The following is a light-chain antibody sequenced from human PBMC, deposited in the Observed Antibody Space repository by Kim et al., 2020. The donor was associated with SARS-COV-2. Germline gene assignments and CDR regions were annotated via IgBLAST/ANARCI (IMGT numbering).Light chain of an antibody. CDR3: HQYGRSPWT. J-gene: IGKJ1*01. CDR1: QSISSSY. Sequence: EIVLTQSPGTLSLSPGERATLSCRASQSISSSYLAWYQQKPGQAPRLLIYGASSRAAGIPDRFSGSGSGTDFTLTISRLDPEDFAVYYCHQYGRSPWTFGQGTKVDIK. V-gene: IGKV3-20*01. CDR2: GAS.